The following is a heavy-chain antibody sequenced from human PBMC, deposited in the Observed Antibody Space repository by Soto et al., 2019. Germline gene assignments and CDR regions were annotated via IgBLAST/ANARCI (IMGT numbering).Heavy chain of an antibody. D-gene: IGHD5-12*01. Sequence: SVKVSCKASGGTFGSYAISWVRQAPGQGLEWMGGIIPIFGTANYAQKFQGRVTITADKSTSTAYMELSSLRSEDTAVYYCARGGMEMATINSSYYYYGMDVWGQGTTVTVSS. V-gene: IGHV1-69*06. J-gene: IGHJ6*02. CDR3: ARGGMEMATINSSYYYYGMDV. CDR2: IIPIFGTA. CDR1: GGTFGSYA.